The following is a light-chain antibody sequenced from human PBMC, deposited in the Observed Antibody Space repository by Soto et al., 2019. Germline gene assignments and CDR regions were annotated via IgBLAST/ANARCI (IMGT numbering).Light chain of an antibody. CDR1: SSDFGGYNY. J-gene: IGLJ1*01. CDR2: EVT. V-gene: IGLV2-8*01. CDR3: RSYAGSNIYA. Sequence: QYALTQPPSASGSPGQSVTISCTGTSSDFGGYNYVSWYQQHPGKAPKLIIYEVTKRPSGVPDRFSGSKSGNTASLTVSGLQADDEADYYCRSYAGSNIYAVGTRTKLTVL.